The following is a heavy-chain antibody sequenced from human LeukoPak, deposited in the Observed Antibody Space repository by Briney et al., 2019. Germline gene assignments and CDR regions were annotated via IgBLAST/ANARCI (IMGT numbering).Heavy chain of an antibody. CDR1: GFTFSSYG. Sequence: GGSLRLSCAASGFTFSSYGLHWVRQAPGKGLEWVAFIRYDGSSEYYADSVKGRFTISRENSKNRLYLQMNSLRAEDTAVYYCARAEGYGGELDSWGQGTLVTVSS. D-gene: IGHD4-23*01. V-gene: IGHV3-30*02. CDR2: IRYDGSSE. J-gene: IGHJ4*02. CDR3: ARAEGYGGELDS.